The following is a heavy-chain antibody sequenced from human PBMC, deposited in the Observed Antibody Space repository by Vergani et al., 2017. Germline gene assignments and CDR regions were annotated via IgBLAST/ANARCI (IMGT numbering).Heavy chain of an antibody. CDR3: ARVSVGCSRTNCFADH. Sequence: QVQLVQSGAEVKKPGASVRVSCKASGFTFTSYHIHWVRQAPGQGLDWLGRIDPNSVDTRYSQRFQDRVTITRDTSINTAYMEMTMLRPDDTAIYYCARVSVGCSRTNCFADHWCQGTLVTVSS. V-gene: IGHV1-2*06. CDR1: GFTFTSYH. J-gene: IGHJ4*02. D-gene: IGHD2-2*01. CDR2: IDPNSVDT.